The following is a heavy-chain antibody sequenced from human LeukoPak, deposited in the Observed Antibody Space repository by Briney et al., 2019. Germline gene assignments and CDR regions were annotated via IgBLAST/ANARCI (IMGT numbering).Heavy chain of an antibody. Sequence: PGGSLRLSCAASGFTFSSYSMNWVRQAPGKGLEWVSYISSSSSTIYYADSVKGRFTISRDNAKNSLYLQVNSLRDEDTAVYYCARAPSNGYSSGWSLDYWGQGALVTVSS. CDR1: GFTFSSYS. D-gene: IGHD6-19*01. V-gene: IGHV3-48*02. J-gene: IGHJ4*02. CDR2: ISSSSSTI. CDR3: ARAPSNGYSSGWSLDY.